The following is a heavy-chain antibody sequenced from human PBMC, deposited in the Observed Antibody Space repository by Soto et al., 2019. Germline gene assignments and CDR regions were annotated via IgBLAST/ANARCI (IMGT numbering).Heavy chain of an antibody. Sequence: GGSLRILFSAPGFPFRWYGLHLGRQAPSKGVEGGAGIIFDVSIKFYADSGKGRFTISRDNSKNTLYLQMNSLRAEDTAVYYCAKDRVLYSSGWGTAQGAYYYYYGMDVWGQGTTVTVSS. D-gene: IGHD6-19*01. CDR2: IIFDVSIK. J-gene: IGHJ6*02. CDR3: AKDRVLYSSGWGTAQGAYYYYYGMDV. CDR1: GFPFRWYG. V-gene: IGHV3-30*18.